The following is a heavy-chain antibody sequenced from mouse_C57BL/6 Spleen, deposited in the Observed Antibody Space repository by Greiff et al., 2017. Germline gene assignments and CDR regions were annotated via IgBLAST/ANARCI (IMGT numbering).Heavy chain of an antibody. CDR2: ISSGGSYT. D-gene: IGHD1-1*01. J-gene: IGHJ3*01. CDR1: GFTFSSYG. CDR3: ARENSYYYGSSPFAY. Sequence: EVMLVESGGDLVKPGGSLKLSCAASGFTFSSYGMSWVRQTPDKRLEWVATISSGGSYTYYPDSVKGRFTISRDNAKNTLYLQMSSLKSEDTAMYYCARENSYYYGSSPFAYWGQGTLVTVSA. V-gene: IGHV5-6*01.